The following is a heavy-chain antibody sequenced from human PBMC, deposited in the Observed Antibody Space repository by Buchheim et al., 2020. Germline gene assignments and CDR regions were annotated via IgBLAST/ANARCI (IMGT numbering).Heavy chain of an antibody. Sequence: QVQLVQSGAEVKKPGASVKVSCKASGYTFTGYYMHWVRQAPGQGLEWMGWINPNSGGTNYAQKFQGWVTMTRDTSISTAYMELSRLRSDDTAVYYCARDQGYYYGSGSSPYYYYGMDVWGQGTT. V-gene: IGHV1-2*04. CDR2: INPNSGGT. D-gene: IGHD3-10*01. CDR1: GYTFTGYY. J-gene: IGHJ6*02. CDR3: ARDQGYYYGSGSSPYYYYGMDV.